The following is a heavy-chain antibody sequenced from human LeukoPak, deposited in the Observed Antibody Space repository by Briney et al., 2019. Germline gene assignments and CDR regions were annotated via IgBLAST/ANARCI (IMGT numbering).Heavy chain of an antibody. CDR3: VRDITTYDS. CDR1: GFTFSRYW. J-gene: IGHJ4*02. Sequence: PGGSLRLPCAASGFTFSRYWMSWVRQAPGKGLEWVANIKQDGSEKYNVDSVKGRFTSSRDNAKNSLYLQMNSLRAEDTAVYYCVRDITTYDSWGQGTLVTVSS. V-gene: IGHV3-7*01. CDR2: IKQDGSEK. D-gene: IGHD3-22*01.